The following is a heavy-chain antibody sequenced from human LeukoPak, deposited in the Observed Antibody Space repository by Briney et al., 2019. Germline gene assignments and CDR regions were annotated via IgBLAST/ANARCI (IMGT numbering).Heavy chain of an antibody. Sequence: SETLSLTCAVYGGSFSGNYWSWIRQPPGKNLEWIGEINHSGSTNYNPSLKSRVTISLDTSKNQFSLKLHSVTAADTAVYYCTRSEPPYQFDSWGQGTLVTVSS. CDR1: GGSFSGNY. J-gene: IGHJ4*02. V-gene: IGHV4-34*01. CDR3: TRSEPPYQFDS. D-gene: IGHD2-2*01. CDR2: INHSGST.